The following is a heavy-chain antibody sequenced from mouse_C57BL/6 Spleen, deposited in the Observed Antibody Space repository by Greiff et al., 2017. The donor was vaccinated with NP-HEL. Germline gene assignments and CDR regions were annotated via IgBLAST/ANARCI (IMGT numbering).Heavy chain of an antibody. D-gene: IGHD1-1*01. CDR3: AREREIYYYAFDY. Sequence: VQLQQSGPELVKPGASVKISCKASGYAFSSSWMNWVKQRPGKGLEWIGRIYPGDGDTNYNGKFKGKATLTADKSSSTAYMQLSSLTSEDSAVYFCAREREIYYYAFDYWGQGTTLTVSS. V-gene: IGHV1-82*01. J-gene: IGHJ2*01. CDR1: GYAFSSSW. CDR2: IYPGDGDT.